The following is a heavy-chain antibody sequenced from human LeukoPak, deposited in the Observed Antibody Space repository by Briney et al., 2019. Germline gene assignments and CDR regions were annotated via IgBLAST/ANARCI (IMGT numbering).Heavy chain of an antibody. Sequence: GGSLRLSCAASGFTVSSNYMTWVRQAPGKGLVWVSRINSDGSGTTYADSVKGRFTISRDNAKNTLYLQMNSLRAEDTAVYYCARTAYDSSAYYDYWGQGILVTVSS. D-gene: IGHD3-22*01. CDR1: GFTVSSNY. V-gene: IGHV3-74*01. CDR2: INSDGSGT. J-gene: IGHJ4*02. CDR3: ARTAYDSSAYYDY.